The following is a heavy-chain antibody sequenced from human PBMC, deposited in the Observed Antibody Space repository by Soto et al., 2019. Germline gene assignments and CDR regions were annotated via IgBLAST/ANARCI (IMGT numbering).Heavy chain of an antibody. Sequence: QVQLADSGGGVVQPGRSLRRSCASSGFTFSSYTMHWVRQAPGEGLDWVAIISDDGVHKFYADSVKGRFTISRDNSKNTLFLQMNGLRGEETAVYYCATTTLGATRNLERWGQGSMVTVSS. CDR3: ATTTLGATRNLER. V-gene: IGHV3-30-3*01. J-gene: IGHJ4*02. D-gene: IGHD1-26*01. CDR2: ISDDGVHK. CDR1: GFTFSSYT.